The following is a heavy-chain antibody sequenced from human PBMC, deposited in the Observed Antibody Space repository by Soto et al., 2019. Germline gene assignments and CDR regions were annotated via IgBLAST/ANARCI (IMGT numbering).Heavy chain of an antibody. CDR1: GGCVSSATYY. CDR2: VYYSGTP. V-gene: IGHV4-61*01. J-gene: IGHJ6*02. D-gene: IGHD3-9*01. CDR3: ARDLYLRTGPWGMDV. Sequence: SETLSLTCTDSGGCVSSATYYWNWIRQPPGKGLEWIGSVYYSGTPNYNPSLKSRVTISMDTSYNRLSLKLRSVTAADTAVYYCARDLYLRTGPWGMDVWGQGTTVTVSS.